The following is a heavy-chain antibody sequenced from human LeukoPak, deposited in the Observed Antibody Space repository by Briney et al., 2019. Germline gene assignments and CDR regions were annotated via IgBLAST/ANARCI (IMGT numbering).Heavy chain of an antibody. D-gene: IGHD3-22*01. CDR1: GFTFDDYA. Sequence: PGRSLRLSCAASGFTFDDYAMHWVRQAPGKGLEWVSGISWNSGSIGYADSVKGRFTISRDNAKNSLYLQMNSLRAEDTALYYCAKELYYDSSGPLYFDYWGQGTLVTVSS. CDR3: AKELYYDSSGPLYFDY. J-gene: IGHJ4*02. CDR2: ISWNSGSI. V-gene: IGHV3-9*01.